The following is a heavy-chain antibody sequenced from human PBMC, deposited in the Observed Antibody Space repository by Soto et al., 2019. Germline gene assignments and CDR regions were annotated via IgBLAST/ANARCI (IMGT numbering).Heavy chain of an antibody. V-gene: IGHV3-15*01. CDR1: GFTFSNAW. Sequence: GGCLRLSCAASGFTFSNAWMSWVRQAPGKGLEWVGRIKSKTDGGTTDYAAPVKGRFTISRDDSKITLYLQRNSLKTEDTAVYYCTTESYDYDSSGYYYFDYWGQGTLVTVSS. CDR3: TTESYDYDSSGYYYFDY. J-gene: IGHJ4*02. D-gene: IGHD3-22*01. CDR2: IKSKTDGGTT.